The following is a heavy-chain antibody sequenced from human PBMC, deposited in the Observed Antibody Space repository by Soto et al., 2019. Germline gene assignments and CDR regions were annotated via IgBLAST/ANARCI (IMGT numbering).Heavy chain of an antibody. D-gene: IGHD2-2*02. J-gene: IGHJ6*03. V-gene: IGHV3-23*01. Sequence: GGSLRLSCAASGFTFSSYAMSWVRQAPGKGLEWVSAISGSGGSTYYADSVKGRFTISRDNSKNTLYLQMYSLRAEDTAVYYCAKTAYCSSTSCSTYYYYYMDVWGKGTTVTVSS. CDR3: AKTAYCSSTSCSTYYYYYMDV. CDR1: GFTFSSYA. CDR2: ISGSGGST.